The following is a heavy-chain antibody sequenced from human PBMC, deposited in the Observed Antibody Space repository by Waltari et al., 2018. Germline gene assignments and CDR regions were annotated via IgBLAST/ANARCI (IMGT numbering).Heavy chain of an antibody. CDR1: GGSISSSSYY. J-gene: IGHJ6*02. Sequence: QLQLQESGPGLVKPSETLSLTCTVSGGSISSSSYYWGWIRQPPGKGLEWIGSIYYRGGTDYNPSLKSRGTISVDTSKNQFSLKLSSVTAADTAVYYCARLGGQWLVTYYGMDVWGQGTTVTVSS. CDR2: IYYRGGT. V-gene: IGHV4-39*01. CDR3: ARLGGQWLVTYYGMDV. D-gene: IGHD6-19*01.